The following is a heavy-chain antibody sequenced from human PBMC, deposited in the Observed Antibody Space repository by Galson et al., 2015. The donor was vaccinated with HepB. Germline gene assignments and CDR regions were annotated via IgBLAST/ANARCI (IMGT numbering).Heavy chain of an antibody. D-gene: IGHD2-2*01. CDR3: ARFYCSSNSCNPP. Sequence: SLRLSCAASGFTFSSYVISWVRQAPGKGLEWVSGISGSGGTTFYADSAKGRFTISRDNSKNTVYLQMNSLRAEDTAVYYCARFYCSSNSCNPPWGQGTLVTVSS. V-gene: IGHV3-23*01. J-gene: IGHJ5*02. CDR1: GFTFSSYV. CDR2: ISGSGGTT.